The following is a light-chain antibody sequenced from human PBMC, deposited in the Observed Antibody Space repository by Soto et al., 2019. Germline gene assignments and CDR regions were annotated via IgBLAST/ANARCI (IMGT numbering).Light chain of an antibody. Sequence: QSALTQPASVAGSPGQSIPISCTGTSSDFGSYNLVSWYQQHPGKAPKLMIYEVSKRPSGVSNRFSGSKSGNTASLTISGLQAEDEADYYCCSYAGSSTFYVFGTGTKVTVL. V-gene: IGLV2-23*02. J-gene: IGLJ1*01. CDR3: CSYAGSSTFYV. CDR1: SSDFGSYNL. CDR2: EVS.